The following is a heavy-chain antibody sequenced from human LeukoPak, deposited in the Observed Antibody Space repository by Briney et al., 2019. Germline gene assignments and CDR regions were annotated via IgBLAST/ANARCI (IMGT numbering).Heavy chain of an antibody. Sequence: GGSLRLSCAASGFTYITYWMNWVRQAPGKGLEWVANIKQDGSETYYVDSVKGRFTISRDNDKNSVFLQMGSLRVEDTAVYYCARALYSSSCGDYWGQGTLVTVSS. D-gene: IGHD6-13*01. CDR2: IKQDGSET. V-gene: IGHV3-7*01. CDR3: ARALYSSSCGDY. CDR1: GFTYITYW. J-gene: IGHJ4*02.